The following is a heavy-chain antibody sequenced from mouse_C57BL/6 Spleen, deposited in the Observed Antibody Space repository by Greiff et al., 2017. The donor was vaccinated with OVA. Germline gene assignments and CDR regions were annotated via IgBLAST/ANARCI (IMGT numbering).Heavy chain of an antibody. D-gene: IGHD1-1*01. V-gene: IGHV1-59*01. CDR2: IDPSDSYT. Sequence: VKLQQPGAELVRPGTSVKLSCKASGYTFTSYWMHWVKQRPGQGLEWIGVIDPSDSYTNYNQKFKGKATLTVDTSSSTAYMQLSSLTSEDSAVYYCARDYGSRFDYWGQGTTLTVSS. CDR1: GYTFTSYW. CDR3: ARDYGSRFDY. J-gene: IGHJ2*01.